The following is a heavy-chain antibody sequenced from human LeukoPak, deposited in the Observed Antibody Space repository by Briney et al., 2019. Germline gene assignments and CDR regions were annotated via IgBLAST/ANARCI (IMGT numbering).Heavy chain of an antibody. CDR3: ARGCSGGSCKEPKIDP. V-gene: IGHV3-7*01. J-gene: IGHJ5*02. CDR1: GFTFSSYW. Sequence: GGSLRLSCAASGFTFSSYWMSWVRQAPGKGLEWVANIKQDGSEKDYVDSVKGRFTISRDNAKNSLYLQMNSLRAEDMAVYYCARGCSGGSCKEPKIDPWGQGTLVTVSS. D-gene: IGHD2-15*01. CDR2: IKQDGSEK.